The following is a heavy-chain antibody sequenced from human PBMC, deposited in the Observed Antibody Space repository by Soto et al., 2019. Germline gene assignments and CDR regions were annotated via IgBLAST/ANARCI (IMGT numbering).Heavy chain of an antibody. CDR1: GYSFTTYY. D-gene: IGHD2-15*01. V-gene: IGHV1-46*03. CDR3: AAYCSGGGCPPGPWN. CDR2: INPNGGTT. J-gene: IGHJ3*01. Sequence: QVVQSGAEVRKPGASVKVSCKASGYSFTTYYIHWFRQAPGQGLEWMAIINPNGGTTNYAQKFQGRVTVTRDMSASTVYMELSSLRSDDTDIYYCAAYCSGGGCPPGPWNWGRGTMVTVSS.